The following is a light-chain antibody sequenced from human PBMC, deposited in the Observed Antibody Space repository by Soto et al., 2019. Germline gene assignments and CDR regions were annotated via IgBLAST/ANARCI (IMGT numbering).Light chain of an antibody. Sequence: QFVLTQPASVSGSPGQSITISCTGTSSDVGSYNLVSWYQQHPGKAPKLMIYEVSKRPSGVSNRFSGSKSGNTASLTISGLQAEDEADYYCCSYAGSSTPYVFGTGTKLTVL. J-gene: IGLJ1*01. V-gene: IGLV2-23*02. CDR1: SSDVGSYNL. CDR2: EVS. CDR3: CSYAGSSTPYV.